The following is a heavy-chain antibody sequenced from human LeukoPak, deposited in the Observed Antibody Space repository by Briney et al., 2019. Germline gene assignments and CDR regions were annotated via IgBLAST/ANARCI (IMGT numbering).Heavy chain of an antibody. V-gene: IGHV3-21*01. CDR1: GFTFSSYS. Sequence: GGSLRLSCAASGFTFSSYSMNWVRQAPGKGLEWVSSISSSSSYIYYADSVKGRCTISIYSAEKSLYLQMNSLRAEDTAVYYCARARNVLLWFGEFSWGQGTLVTVSS. CDR3: ARARNVLLWFGEFS. D-gene: IGHD3-10*01. CDR2: ISSSSSYI. J-gene: IGHJ5*02.